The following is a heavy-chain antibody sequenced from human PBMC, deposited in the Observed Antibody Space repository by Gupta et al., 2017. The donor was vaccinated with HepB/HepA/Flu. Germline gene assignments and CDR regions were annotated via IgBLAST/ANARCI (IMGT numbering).Heavy chain of an antibody. V-gene: IGHV3-23*01. J-gene: IGHJ4*02. D-gene: IGHD2-21*01. CDR1: GFIFGDYE. CDR3: AQRHFGGGTHYYFKN. CDR2: IAGSSYVT. Sequence: VRLLESGGGMVQPGGSLRLSCVASGFIFGDYEMLWVRQAPGKGLEFVSCIAGSSYVTGYEDSVKGRFIIFRDNSRNTVDRQMNNVTDDYTATYYCAQRHFGGGTHYYFKNWGQGTLVTVSS.